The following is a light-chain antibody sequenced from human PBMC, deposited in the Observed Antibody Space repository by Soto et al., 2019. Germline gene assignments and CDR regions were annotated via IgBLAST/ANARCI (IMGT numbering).Light chain of an antibody. Sequence: DIQLTQSPSFLSSSVGDRVTITCRASQSISSYLNWDQQKPGRPPTLLIYTTSRLQSGVPTRFSGSGSGTDFTLTISNLQPEDFATYSCHQSYITPPAFGQGTKVDIK. J-gene: IGKJ2*01. V-gene: IGKV1-39*01. CDR3: HQSYITPPA. CDR1: QSISSY. CDR2: TTS.